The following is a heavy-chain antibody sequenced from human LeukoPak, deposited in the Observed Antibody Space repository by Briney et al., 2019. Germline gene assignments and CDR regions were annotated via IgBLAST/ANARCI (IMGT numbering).Heavy chain of an antibody. CDR2: ISPGVSDT. CDR3: ARLYDSSGYPIMEY. V-gene: IGHV5-51*01. CDR1: GYSFTSYW. D-gene: IGHD3-22*01. Sequence: GEALKISYKGSGYSFTSYWIGWVRQMPGKGLEWRGFISPGVSDTCYRPSFPGQVTISADQSIRTAYLQWSSLKASDTAMYYCARLYDSSGYPIMEYWGQGTLVPVSS. J-gene: IGHJ4*02.